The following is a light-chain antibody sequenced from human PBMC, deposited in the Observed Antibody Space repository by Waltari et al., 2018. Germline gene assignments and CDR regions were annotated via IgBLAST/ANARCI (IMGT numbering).Light chain of an antibody. CDR2: GQN. J-gene: IGLJ2*01. CDR1: SLRRYH. V-gene: IGLV3-19*01. Sequence: SSELTQDPVVSVALGQTVRITCQGTSLRRYHANWYQQKPGQAPVLVIYGQNNRPSGIADRFSGSTSGNTASLTITGAQAEDEADYYCDSRDSSGNHEVFGGGTKLTVL. CDR3: DSRDSSGNHEV.